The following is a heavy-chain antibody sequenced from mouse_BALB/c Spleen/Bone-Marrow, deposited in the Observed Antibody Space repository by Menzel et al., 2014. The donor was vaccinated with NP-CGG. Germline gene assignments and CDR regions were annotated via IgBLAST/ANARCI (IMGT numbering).Heavy chain of an antibody. CDR1: GYSFTNYW. CDR2: IHPSDSVT. J-gene: IGHJ2*01. D-gene: IGHD2-1*01. CDR3: AKDGNPFDY. Sequence: LVESGAELVRPGASVKLSCKASGYSFTNYWMNWVKQRPGQGLEWIGMIHPSDSVTRLNLKFKDKATLTVDKSSSTAYMQLSSPTSEDSAVCYCAKDGNPFDYWGQGTTLTVSS. V-gene: IGHV1-74*04.